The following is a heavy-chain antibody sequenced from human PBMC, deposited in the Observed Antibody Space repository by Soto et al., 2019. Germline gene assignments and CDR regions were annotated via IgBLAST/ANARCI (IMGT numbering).Heavy chain of an antibody. CDR2: IIPILGIA. CDR3: ASALPGYSGYDLGWFDP. V-gene: IGHV1-69*02. CDR1: GGTFSSYT. Sequence: QVQLVQSGAEVKKPGSSVKVSCKASGGTFSSYTISWVRQAPGQGLEWMGRIIPILGIANYAQKFQGRVTITADKSTSTAYMELSSLRSEDTAVYYCASALPGYSGYDLGWFDPWGQGTLVTVSS. J-gene: IGHJ5*02. D-gene: IGHD5-12*01.